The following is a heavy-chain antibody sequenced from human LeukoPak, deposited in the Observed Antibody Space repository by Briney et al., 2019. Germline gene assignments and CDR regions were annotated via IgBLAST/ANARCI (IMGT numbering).Heavy chain of an antibody. V-gene: IGHV7-4-1*02. CDR2: INTNTGNP. J-gene: IGHJ1*01. CDR3: ARDLDSSWYSAEYFQH. D-gene: IGHD6-13*01. Sequence: SVKVSCKASGYTFTSYAMNWVRQAPGQGLEWMGWINTNTGNPTYAQGFTGRFVFSLDTSVSTAYLQISSLKAEDTAVYYCARDLDSSWYSAEYFQHWGQGTLVTVSS. CDR1: GYTFTSYA.